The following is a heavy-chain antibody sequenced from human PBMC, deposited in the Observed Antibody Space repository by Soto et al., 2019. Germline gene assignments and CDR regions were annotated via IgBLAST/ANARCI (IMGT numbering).Heavy chain of an antibody. J-gene: IGHJ6*02. V-gene: IGHV1-8*01. CDR2: MNPNSGNT. CDR3: ARGDWIAYYYYGMDV. D-gene: IGHD2-2*03. CDR1: GYTFTRYD. Sequence: ASVKVSCKASGYTFTRYDINWVRQATGQGLEWMGWMNPNSGNTGYAQKFQGRVTMTRNTSISTAYMELSSLRSEDTAVYYCARGDWIAYYYYGMDVWGQGTTVTVSS.